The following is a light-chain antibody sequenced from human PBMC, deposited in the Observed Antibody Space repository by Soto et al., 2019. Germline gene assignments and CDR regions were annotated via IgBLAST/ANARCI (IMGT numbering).Light chain of an antibody. CDR3: NSYTSSNSYV. Sequence: QSVLTQPASVSGSPGQWITISCTGTSSDVGGYNYVSWYQHHPGKGPKLIIYDVSDRPSGVSNRFSGSKSGNTASLTISGLQAEDEADYYCNSYTSSNSYVFGTGTQLTVL. CDR1: SSDVGGYNY. V-gene: IGLV2-14*03. J-gene: IGLJ1*01. CDR2: DVS.